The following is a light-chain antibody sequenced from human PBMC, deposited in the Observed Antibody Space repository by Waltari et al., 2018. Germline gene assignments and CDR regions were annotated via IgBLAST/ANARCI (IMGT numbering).Light chain of an antibody. J-gene: IGKJ2*01. Sequence: DIQMTQSPSSLAASVGDSVPITCRARQSISRYLKWYQHKPGKAPNQLIYGASTLRSGVPSRFSGSGSGTDFTITISSRQPEDFAVYYCQKSDTTTMYSFGQGTKLEI. V-gene: IGKV1-39*01. CDR1: QSISRY. CDR3: QKSDTTTMYS. CDR2: GAS.